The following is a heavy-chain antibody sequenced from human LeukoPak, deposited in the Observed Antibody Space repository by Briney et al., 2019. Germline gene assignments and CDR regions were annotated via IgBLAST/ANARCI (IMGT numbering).Heavy chain of an antibody. CDR1: GFTFSGYW. CDR2: IKQDGSET. Sequence: PGGSLRLSCAASGFTFSGYWMTWVRQAPGKGLEWAANIKQDGSETYYVDSVKGRFTISRDNARNSLYLQMNSLRAEDTAVYYCARGKGVDYWGQGILVTVSS. V-gene: IGHV3-7*01. CDR3: ARGKGVDY. J-gene: IGHJ4*02.